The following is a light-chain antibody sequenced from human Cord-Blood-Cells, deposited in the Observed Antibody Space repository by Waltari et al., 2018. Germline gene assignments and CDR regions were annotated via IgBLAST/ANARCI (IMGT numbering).Light chain of an antibody. V-gene: IGKV1-33*01. Sequence: IQMPQSPSARSASVAGRVTITCQASQDISNYLNWYQQKPGKAPKLLIYDASNLETGVPSRFSGSGSGTDFTFTISSLQPEDIATYYCQQYDNLPYTFGQGTKLEIK. CDR2: DAS. CDR3: QQYDNLPYT. CDR1: QDISNY. J-gene: IGKJ2*01.